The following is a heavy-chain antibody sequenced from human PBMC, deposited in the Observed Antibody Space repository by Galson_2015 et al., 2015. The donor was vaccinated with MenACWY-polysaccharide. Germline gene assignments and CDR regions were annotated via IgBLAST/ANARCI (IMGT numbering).Heavy chain of an antibody. V-gene: IGHV3-23*01. CDR1: GFTSSSFS. J-gene: IGHJ4*02. CDR2: ISGSGGST. D-gene: IGHD3-3*02. CDR3: AKDRLTFAD. Sequence: SLRLSCAASGFTSSSFSTSTMTWVRQAPGEGLEWVSGISGSGGSTFYADSVRGRFIVSRDNSESTLYLQMNSLRAEDTAIYYCAKDRLTFADWGQGCLVTVSS.